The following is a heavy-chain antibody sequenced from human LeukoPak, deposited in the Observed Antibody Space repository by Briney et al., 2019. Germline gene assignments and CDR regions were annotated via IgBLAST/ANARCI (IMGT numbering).Heavy chain of an antibody. D-gene: IGHD4-11*01. Sequence: GGSLRLSCAAYGFTVSSNYMNWVRQAPGKGLEWVSVIYSGGGGSTYYADSVKGRFTISRDNSKNTLYLQMNSLRAEDTAVYYCARDGVDYSYDYWGQGTLVTVSS. CDR1: GFTVSSNY. V-gene: IGHV3-53*01. J-gene: IGHJ4*02. CDR3: ARDGVDYSYDY. CDR2: IYSGGGGST.